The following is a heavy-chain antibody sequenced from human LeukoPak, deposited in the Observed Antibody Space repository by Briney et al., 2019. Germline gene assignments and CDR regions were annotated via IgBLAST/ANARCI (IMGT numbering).Heavy chain of an antibody. CDR3: ARDKLGKRGAFDI. V-gene: IGHV3-33*01. D-gene: IGHD7-27*01. CDR2: IWYDGSNK. Sequence: QPGRSLRLSCAASGFTFSRYGMHWVRQAPGKGLEWVAVIWYDGSNKYYADSVKGRFTISRDNSKSTVSLQMNSLRAEDTAVYYCARDKLGKRGAFDIWGQGTTVTVSS. J-gene: IGHJ3*02. CDR1: GFTFSRYG.